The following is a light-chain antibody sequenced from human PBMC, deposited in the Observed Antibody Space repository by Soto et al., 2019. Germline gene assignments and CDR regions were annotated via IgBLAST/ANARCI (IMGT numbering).Light chain of an antibody. V-gene: IGKV4-1*01. CDR3: QQYYGSPFT. Sequence: DIVMTQSPDSLVVSLGERATINCKSSQNVLYSSNNKNYLAWYQQKPRQPPKLLIYWASTRESGVPDRFSGSGSGTDFTLTISSLQAEDVAVYYCQQYYGSPFTFGPGTKVEIK. J-gene: IGKJ3*01. CDR1: QNVLYSSNNKNY. CDR2: WAS.